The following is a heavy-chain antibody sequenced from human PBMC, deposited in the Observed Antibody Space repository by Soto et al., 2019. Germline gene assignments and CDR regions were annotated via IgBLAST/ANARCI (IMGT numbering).Heavy chain of an antibody. D-gene: IGHD6-13*01. Sequence: QVQLVQSGAEVKKPGASVKVSCKASEYTFTTYSLHWVRQAPGQGLEWMEIINPTSSTTSDAQKFQGRVTMTRDMSTSTVYMELSSLRSEDTAVYYCARDLYSSSWYVRAFDMWGQGTMVTVSS. CDR1: EYTFTTYS. V-gene: IGHV1-46*03. CDR3: ARDLYSSSWYVRAFDM. CDR2: INPTSSTT. J-gene: IGHJ3*02.